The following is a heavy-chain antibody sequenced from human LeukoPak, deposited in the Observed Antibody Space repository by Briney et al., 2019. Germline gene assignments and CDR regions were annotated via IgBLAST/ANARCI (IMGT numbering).Heavy chain of an antibody. D-gene: IGHD3-16*02. J-gene: IGHJ4*02. CDR3: ARVPYDYVWWSYRYDGYYDY. V-gene: IGHV1-18*01. CDR1: DYTFTSYG. Sequence: GASVKVSCKDSDYTFTSYGISWVRQAPGQGLEWMGWVSAYNGNTNYAQKLQGRITMTTDTSTSTAYMELRSLRSDDTAVYYCARVPYDYVWWSYRYDGYYDYWGQGTLVTVSS. CDR2: VSAYNGNT.